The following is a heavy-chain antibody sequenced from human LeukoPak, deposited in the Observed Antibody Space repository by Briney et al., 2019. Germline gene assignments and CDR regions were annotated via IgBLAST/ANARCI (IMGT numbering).Heavy chain of an antibody. D-gene: IGHD5-18*01. CDR2: INHGGST. V-gene: IGHV4-34*01. Sequence: SETLSLTCAVYGGSFSGYYWSWIRQPPGKGLEWIGEINHGGSTNYNPSLKSRVTISVDTSKNQFSLKLSSVTAADTAVYYCARDQLWLRLFDYWGQGTLVTVSS. CDR1: GGSFSGYY. J-gene: IGHJ4*02. CDR3: ARDQLWLRLFDY.